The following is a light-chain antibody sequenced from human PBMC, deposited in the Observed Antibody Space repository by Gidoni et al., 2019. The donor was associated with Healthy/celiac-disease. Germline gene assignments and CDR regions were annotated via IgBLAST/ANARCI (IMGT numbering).Light chain of an antibody. CDR3: QQYYSYPRT. V-gene: IGKV1-8*01. Sequence: AIRMTQSPSSFSASTGDRVTITCRASQGISSYLAWYQQKPGKAPKLLIYAASTLQSGVPSRFSGSGSGTDCTLTSSCLQSEDFATYYCQQYYSYPRTFGQGTKVEIK. J-gene: IGKJ1*01. CDR2: AAS. CDR1: QGISSY.